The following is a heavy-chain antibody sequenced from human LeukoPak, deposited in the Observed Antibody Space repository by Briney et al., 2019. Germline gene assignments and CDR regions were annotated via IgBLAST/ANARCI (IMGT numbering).Heavy chain of an antibody. CDR3: AYTVTTGY. CDR1: GFTFSSYS. V-gene: IGHV3-48*01. CDR2: ISSSSSTI. J-gene: IGHJ4*02. Sequence: GGSLRLSCAASGFTFSSYSMNWVRQAPGKGLEWVSYISSSSSTIYYADSVKGRFTISRDNAKNSLYLQMNSLRAEDTAVYYCAYTVTTGYWGQGTLVTVSS. D-gene: IGHD4-11*01.